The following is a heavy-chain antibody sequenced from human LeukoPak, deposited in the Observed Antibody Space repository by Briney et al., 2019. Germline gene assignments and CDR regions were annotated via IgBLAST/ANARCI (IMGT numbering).Heavy chain of an antibody. D-gene: IGHD6-19*01. J-gene: IGHJ6*02. CDR1: GGTFSSYA. CDR2: IIPIFGIA. CDR3: ARAYSSGWTPANYYYYYGMDV. V-gene: IGHV1-69*04. Sequence: ASVKVSCKASGGTFSSYAISWVRQAPGQGLEWMGRIIPIFGIANYAQRFQGRVTITADKSTSTAYMELSSLRSEDTAVYYCARAYSSGWTPANYYYYYGMDVRGQGTTVTVSS.